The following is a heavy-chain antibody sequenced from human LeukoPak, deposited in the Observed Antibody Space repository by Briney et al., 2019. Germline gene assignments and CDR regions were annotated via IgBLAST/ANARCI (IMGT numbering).Heavy chain of an antibody. Sequence: ASVKVSCKASGYTFTSYYMHWVRQAPGQGLEWMGIINPSGGSTSYAQKFQGRVTMTRDTSISTAYMELSRLRSDDTAVYYCASGPYYYGSGSYPKSYYYYYYYMDVWGKGTTVTVSS. CDR3: ASGPYYYGSGSYPKSYYYYYYYMDV. D-gene: IGHD3-10*01. J-gene: IGHJ6*03. CDR1: GYTFTSYY. CDR2: INPSGGST. V-gene: IGHV1-46*01.